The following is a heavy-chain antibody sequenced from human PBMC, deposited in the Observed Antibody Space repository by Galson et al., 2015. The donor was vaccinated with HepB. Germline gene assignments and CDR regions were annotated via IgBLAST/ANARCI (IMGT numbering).Heavy chain of an antibody. CDR3: ARDHMYSGSYLYYFDY. CDR2: IWYDGSNK. J-gene: IGHJ4*02. D-gene: IGHD1-26*01. V-gene: IGHV3-33*08. Sequence: SLRLSCAASGFTFSSYGMHWVRQAPGKGLEWVAVIWYDGSNKYYADSVKGRFTISRDNSKNTLYLQMNSLRAEDTAVYYCARDHMYSGSYLYYFDYWGQGTLVTVSS. CDR1: GFTFSSYG.